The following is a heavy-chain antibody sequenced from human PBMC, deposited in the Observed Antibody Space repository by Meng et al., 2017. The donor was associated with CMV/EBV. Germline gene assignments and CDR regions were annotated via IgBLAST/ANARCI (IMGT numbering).Heavy chain of an antibody. J-gene: IGHJ6*02. CDR3: ARDGIVVVVAATSYYGMDV. CDR1: GFTFSSYA. CDR2: ISSSSSYI. Sequence: GESLKISCAASGFTFSSYAMHWVRQAPGKGLEWVSSISSSSSYIYYADSVKGRFTISRDNAKNSLYLQMNSLRAEDTAVYYCARDGIVVVVAATSYYGMDVWGQGTTVTVSS. D-gene: IGHD2-15*01. V-gene: IGHV3-21*01.